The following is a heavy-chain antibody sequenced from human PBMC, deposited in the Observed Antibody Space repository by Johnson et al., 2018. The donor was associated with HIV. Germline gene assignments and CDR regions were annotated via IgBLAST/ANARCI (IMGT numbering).Heavy chain of an antibody. CDR1: GFTFSSYG. CDR3: AREVTALLNVFDI. J-gene: IGHJ3*02. D-gene: IGHD2-21*02. V-gene: IGHV3-NL1*01. CDR2: IYSGGST. Sequence: QVQLVESGGGVVQPGRSLRLSCAASGFTFSSYGMHWVRQAPGKGLEWVSVIYSGGSTDYADSVKGRFTISRDNSKNTLYLQMNSLRAEDTAVYYCAREVTALLNVFDIWGQGTMVTVSS.